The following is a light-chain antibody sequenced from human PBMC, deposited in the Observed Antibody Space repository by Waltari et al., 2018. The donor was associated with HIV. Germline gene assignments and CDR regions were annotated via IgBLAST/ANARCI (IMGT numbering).Light chain of an antibody. J-gene: IGKJ2*01. CDR1: QRIGNW. V-gene: IGKV1-5*03. CDR2: TAS. Sequence: TQSPSTLSASVGDRVTITCRASQRIGNWLAWYQQKAGKAPNLLIYTASSLESGVPSRFSGSGSGTEFTLTINSLQPDDFATYYCQQYNSYSYTFGQGTNLESK. CDR3: QQYNSYSYT.